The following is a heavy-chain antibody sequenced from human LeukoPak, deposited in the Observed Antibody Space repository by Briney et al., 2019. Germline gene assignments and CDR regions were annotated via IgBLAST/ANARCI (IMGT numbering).Heavy chain of an antibody. Sequence: EASVNVSFKASGYTFTIYAMHWVRQAPGQRLEWMGWINAGNGNTKYSQKFQGRVTITRDTSASTAYMELSSLRSEDTAVYYCARDPYTAMAFDYWGQGTLVTVSS. V-gene: IGHV1-3*01. J-gene: IGHJ4*02. CDR3: ARDPYTAMAFDY. CDR1: GYTFTIYA. D-gene: IGHD5-18*01. CDR2: INAGNGNT.